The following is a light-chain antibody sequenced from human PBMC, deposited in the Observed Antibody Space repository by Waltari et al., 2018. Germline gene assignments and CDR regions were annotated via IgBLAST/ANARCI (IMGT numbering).Light chain of an antibody. CDR1: QNINKY. J-gene: IGKJ4*01. V-gene: IGKV1-39*01. CDR2: ATS. Sequence: DIQMTQSPSSLSASVGDRVNITCRASQNINKYLNWYQQKPGKAPKYLIYATSTLESGVPSRLTGSGSGTDFTLTISSLQPEDFASYYCQQSYTTPLTFGGGTKVEVK. CDR3: QQSYTTPLT.